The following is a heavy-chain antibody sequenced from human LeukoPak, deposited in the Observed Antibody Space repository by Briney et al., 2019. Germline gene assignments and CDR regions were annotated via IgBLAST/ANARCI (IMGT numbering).Heavy chain of an antibody. CDR3: AKTHCGGGSCDKFDS. Sequence: SETLSLTCTVSGYSISSGYYWGWIRQPPGKGLEWIGSVYHSGSTYYNPSLRSRVTLSIDTSKNQFSLSLNSVTAADTAVYYCAKTHCGGGSCDKFDSWGQGILVTVSS. D-gene: IGHD2-21*01. CDR1: GYSISSGYY. CDR2: VYHSGST. J-gene: IGHJ5*01. V-gene: IGHV4-38-2*02.